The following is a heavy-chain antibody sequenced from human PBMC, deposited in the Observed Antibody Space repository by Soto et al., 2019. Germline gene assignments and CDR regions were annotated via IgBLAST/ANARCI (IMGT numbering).Heavy chain of an antibody. CDR2: ISAYNGNT. CDR1: GYTFTSYA. V-gene: IGHV1-18*01. D-gene: IGHD3-10*01. CDR3: ARVLSNIGGARRVYCCGMDF. J-gene: IGHJ6*02. Sequence: ASVKVSCKASGYTFTSYAISWVRQAPGQGLEWMGWISAYNGNTNYAQKLQGRVTVTTDTSTSTAYMELRSLRSDDTAVYYCARVLSNIGGARRVYCCGMDFWCQGTTLTVSS.